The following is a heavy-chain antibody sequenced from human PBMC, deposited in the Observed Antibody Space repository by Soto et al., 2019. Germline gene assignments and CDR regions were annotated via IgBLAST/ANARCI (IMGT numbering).Heavy chain of an antibody. Sequence: QAQVVQSGAEVRKPGSSVKLSCKASEGTFNSYAIAWVRQAPGQGLEWMGGIIPYYNTLNYAQKFQDRVTITADDSTNTVYMELGSLRSDDTAVYFCTSGTSRWYPYFVDSWAQGNLVTVSS. CDR2: IIPYYNTL. D-gene: IGHD6-13*01. CDR3: TSGTSRWYPYFVDS. CDR1: EGTFNSYA. J-gene: IGHJ4*02. V-gene: IGHV1-69*01.